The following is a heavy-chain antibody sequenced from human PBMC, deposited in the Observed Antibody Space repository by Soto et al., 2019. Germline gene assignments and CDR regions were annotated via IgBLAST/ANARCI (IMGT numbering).Heavy chain of an antibody. CDR3: AREQLWFYWYFDL. CDR2: ISYDGSNK. V-gene: IGHV3-30-3*01. CDR1: GFTFSSYA. Sequence: SLSLSCGASGFTFSSYAMHWVRQAPGKGLEWVAVISYDGSNKYYADSVKGRFTISRDNSKNTLYLQMNSLRADDTAVYYCAREQLWFYWYFDLGGRGTLVTVSS. J-gene: IGHJ2*01. D-gene: IGHD5-18*01.